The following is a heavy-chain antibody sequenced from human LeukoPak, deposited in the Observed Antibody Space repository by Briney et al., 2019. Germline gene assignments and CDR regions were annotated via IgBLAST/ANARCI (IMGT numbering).Heavy chain of an antibody. CDR3: ARDYYDSSGYYYDASDI. J-gene: IGHJ3*02. CDR2: ISTCNGNT. V-gene: IGHV1-18*01. Sequence: ASVKVSCKASGYTFTSYGISWVRQAPGQGLEWMGWISTCNGNTYYAQKLQGRVTMTTDTSTSTTYMELRSLRSDDTAVYYCARDYYDSSGYYYDASDIWGQGTMVTVSS. D-gene: IGHD3-22*01. CDR1: GYTFTSYG.